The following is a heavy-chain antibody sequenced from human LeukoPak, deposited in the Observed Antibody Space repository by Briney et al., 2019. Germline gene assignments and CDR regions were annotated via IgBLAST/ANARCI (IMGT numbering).Heavy chain of an antibody. V-gene: IGHV3-23*01. D-gene: IGHD3-16*01. Sequence: GGSLRLSCAASGFTFSNYGMSWVRQAPGKGLEWVSGISGSGDKMLYADSVKGRFTIPRDNSKNTLHLQMDSLGADDRAVYYCAKDGLGSWGSYSDHWGQGTLVTVSS. CDR3: AKDGLGSWGSYSDH. J-gene: IGHJ4*02. CDR2: ISGSGDKM. CDR1: GFTFSNYG.